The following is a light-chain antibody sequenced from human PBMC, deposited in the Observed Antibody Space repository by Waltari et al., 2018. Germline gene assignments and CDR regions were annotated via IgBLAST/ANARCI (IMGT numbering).Light chain of an antibody. CDR1: QGIGSY. Sequence: DLQLTQSPSFLSASVGARVTITCRASQGIGSYLAWYQQKPGKAPTLLIYAASTVQSGVPSRFSGSYSGTEFTLTISSLQPEDFASYFCQQRHSYPRTFGGGTKMEI. CDR2: AAS. CDR3: QQRHSYPRT. V-gene: IGKV1-9*01. J-gene: IGKJ4*01.